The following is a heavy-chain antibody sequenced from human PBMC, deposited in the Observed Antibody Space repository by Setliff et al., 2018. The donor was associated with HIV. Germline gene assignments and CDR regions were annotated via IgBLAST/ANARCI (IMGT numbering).Heavy chain of an antibody. J-gene: IGHJ4*02. CDR3: ALGAFYGDNGRVY. Sequence: GGSLRLSCAASGLTFSTYSMNWVRQAPGKGLEWVSFISLRSTNIYYADSVKGRFTISRDDATNSLYLQMNSLRAEDTAVYYCALGAFYGDNGRVYWGQGALVTVSS. CDR1: GLTFSTYS. V-gene: IGHV3-48*01. CDR2: ISLRSTNI. D-gene: IGHD4-17*01.